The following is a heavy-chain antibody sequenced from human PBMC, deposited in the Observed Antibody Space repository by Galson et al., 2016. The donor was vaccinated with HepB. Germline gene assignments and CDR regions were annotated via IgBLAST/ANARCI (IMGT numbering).Heavy chain of an antibody. Sequence: LRLSCAASGFTFDKYGMTWFRQAPGKGLEWVSTICGRCGDMDYADTVKGRFTISRDDSKNTSYLHMNSLRVEDTAIYYCAIDPSQWHDLLFGNWAQGTLVTVSA. D-gene: IGHD6-19*01. V-gene: IGHV3-23*01. CDR2: ICGRCGDM. CDR1: GFTFDKYG. CDR3: AIDPSQWHDLLFGN. J-gene: IGHJ4*02.